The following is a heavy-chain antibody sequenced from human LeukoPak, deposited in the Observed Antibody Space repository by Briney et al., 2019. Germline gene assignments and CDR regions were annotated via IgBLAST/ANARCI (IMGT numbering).Heavy chain of an antibody. V-gene: IGHV1-46*01. Sequence: GASVKVSCKASGYTFTSYYMHWVRQAPGQGLEWMGIINPSGGSTSYAQKFQGRVTMTRDTSISTAYMELSRLRSDDTAVYYCARVYYGSGSLHYYYYYMDVWGKGTTVTISS. D-gene: IGHD3-10*01. CDR1: GYTFTSYY. J-gene: IGHJ6*03. CDR2: INPSGGST. CDR3: ARVYYGSGSLHYYYYYMDV.